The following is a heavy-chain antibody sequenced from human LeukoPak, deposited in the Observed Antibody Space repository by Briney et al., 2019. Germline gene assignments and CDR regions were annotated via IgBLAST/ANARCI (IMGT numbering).Heavy chain of an antibody. CDR1: GFTFSSYT. Sequence: GGSLRLSCAASGFTFSSYTMNWVGQAPGKGPEWVSSTCSTRTYICYADSVKGRFTISRDNAKNSVYLQMDSLRAEDTAVYYCARGFGGYCSSTSCLVTIDYWGQGIPVTVSS. J-gene: IGHJ4*02. CDR2: TCSTRTYI. D-gene: IGHD2-2*01. CDR3: ARGFGGYCSSTSCLVTIDY. V-gene: IGHV3-21*01.